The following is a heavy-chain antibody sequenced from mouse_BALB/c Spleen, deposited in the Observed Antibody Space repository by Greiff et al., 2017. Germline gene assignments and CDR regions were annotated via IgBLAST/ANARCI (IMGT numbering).Heavy chain of an antibody. CDR2: INPSSGYT. J-gene: IGHJ4*01. CDR3: AYYGNYYYAMDY. D-gene: IGHD2-1*01. V-gene: IGHV1-4*02. CDR1: GYTFTRFT. Sequence: VQLPQSAAELARPGASVKMSCKASGYTFTRFTMHWVKQRPGQGLEWIGYINPSSGYTEYNQKFKDKTTLTADKSSSTAYMQLSSLTSEDSAVYYCAYYGNYYYAMDYWGQGTSVTVSS.